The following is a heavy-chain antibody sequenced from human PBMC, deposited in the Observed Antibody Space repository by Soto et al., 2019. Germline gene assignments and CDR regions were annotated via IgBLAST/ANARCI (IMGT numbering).Heavy chain of an antibody. CDR2: IHYSGSI. D-gene: IGHD2-21*02. Sequence: QVQLQESGPGLVRPSQTLSLTCTVSGGSISTDHYHWTWIRQTPGKGLEWIGYIHYSGSIHFNPSLQSRVSMLVDTSKNLFSLKLSSVTAADPAVDFCAREDDGGDRDYYGLDVWGQGTTVTVSS. CDR1: GGSISTDHYH. CDR3: AREDDGGDRDYYGLDV. J-gene: IGHJ6*02. V-gene: IGHV4-30-4*01.